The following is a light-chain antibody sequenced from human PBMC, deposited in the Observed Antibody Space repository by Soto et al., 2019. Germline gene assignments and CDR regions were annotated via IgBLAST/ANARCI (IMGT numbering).Light chain of an antibody. J-gene: IGLJ3*02. CDR1: SSDFGDDKY. V-gene: IGLV2-14*01. CDR3: GSFTTSRIWV. Sequence: QSALTQPASVSGSPGQSITVSCTGSSSDFGDDKYVSWYQQQPGKGPNLLIYGVNSRPSGISNRCSGSKSGNTASLTISGLQVEDEAEYCCGSFTTSRIWVFGGGTKLTVL. CDR2: GVN.